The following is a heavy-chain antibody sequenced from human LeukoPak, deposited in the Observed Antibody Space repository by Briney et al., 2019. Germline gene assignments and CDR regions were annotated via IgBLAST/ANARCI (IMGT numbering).Heavy chain of an antibody. V-gene: IGHV4-4*07. D-gene: IGHD3-22*01. Sequence: PSETLSLTCTVSGGSISSNYWSWVRQPPGKGLDWIGRIYTSGSTNYNPSLKSRVTMSVDTSKNQFSLKLSSVTAADTAVYYCARDRYYYDSSSYRFDYWGRGTLVTVSS. J-gene: IGHJ4*02. CDR2: IYTSGST. CDR1: GGSISSNY. CDR3: ARDRYYYDSSSYRFDY.